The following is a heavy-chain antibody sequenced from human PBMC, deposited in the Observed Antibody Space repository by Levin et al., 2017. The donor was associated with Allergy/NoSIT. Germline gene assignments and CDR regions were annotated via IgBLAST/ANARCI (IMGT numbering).Heavy chain of an antibody. Sequence: GSLRLSCTVSGGSISSYYWSWIRQPPGKGLEWIGYIYYSGSTNYNPSLKSRVTISVDTSKNQFSLKLSAVTAADTAVYYCASSSSGWYGGMDVWGQGTTVTVSS. V-gene: IGHV4-59*01. J-gene: IGHJ6*02. CDR3: ASSSSGWYGGMDV. CDR2: IYYSGST. D-gene: IGHD6-19*01. CDR1: GGSISSYY.